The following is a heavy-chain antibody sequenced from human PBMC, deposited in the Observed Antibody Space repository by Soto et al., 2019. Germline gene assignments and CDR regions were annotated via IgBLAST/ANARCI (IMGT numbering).Heavy chain of an antibody. CDR1: GGSVSSSSYY. J-gene: IGHJ5*02. CDR3: ALWFGVADNWFDP. CDR2: IYYSGST. Sequence: SETLSLTCTVSGGSVSSSSYYWGWIRQPPGKGLEWIGSIYYSGSTYYNPSLKSRVTISVDTSKNQFSLKLSSVTAADTAVYYCALWFGVADNWFDPWGQGTLVTVSS. D-gene: IGHD3-10*01. V-gene: IGHV4-39*01.